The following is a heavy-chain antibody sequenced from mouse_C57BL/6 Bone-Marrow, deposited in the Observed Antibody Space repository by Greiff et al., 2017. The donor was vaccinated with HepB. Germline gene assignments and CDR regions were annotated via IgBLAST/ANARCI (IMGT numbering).Heavy chain of an antibody. CDR3: ARTYYDGSSPHYFDY. J-gene: IGHJ2*01. D-gene: IGHD1-1*01. Sequence: QVQLQQSDAELVKPGASVKISCKVSGYTFTDHTIHWMKQRPEQGLEWIGYIYPRDGSTKYNEKFKGKATLTADKSSSTAYMQLNSLTSEDSAVYFCARTYYDGSSPHYFDYWGQGTTLTVSS. V-gene: IGHV1-78*01. CDR1: GYTFTDHT. CDR2: IYPRDGST.